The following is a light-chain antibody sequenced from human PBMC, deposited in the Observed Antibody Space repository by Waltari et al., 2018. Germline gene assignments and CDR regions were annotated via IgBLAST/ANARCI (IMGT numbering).Light chain of an antibody. CDR1: QSVGRT. Sequence: EIVLTQSPGTLSLSPGQRATLFCSPSQSVGRTLAWYHQKPGQAPRLLIYNASTRATGIPDRFSATGSGTDFSLTISRLEPEDFAVYYCQKYGRLPATFGRGTTVEIK. V-gene: IGKV3-20*01. CDR3: QKYGRLPAT. J-gene: IGKJ1*01. CDR2: NAS.